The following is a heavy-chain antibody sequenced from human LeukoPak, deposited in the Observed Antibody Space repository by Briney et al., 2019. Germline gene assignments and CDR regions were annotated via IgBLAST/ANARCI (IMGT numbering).Heavy chain of an antibody. Sequence: GGSLRLSCAASGFTFRNYLMNWVRQAPGKGLEWVSFISSTGGTIYYADSVKGRFTVSRDNGENSLFLQMNSLRVEDTALYYCARGYSRAAFDIWGQGTVVAVSS. CDR1: GFTFRNYL. CDR3: ARGYSRAAFDI. J-gene: IGHJ3*02. V-gene: IGHV3-48*01. CDR2: ISSTGGTI. D-gene: IGHD2-15*01.